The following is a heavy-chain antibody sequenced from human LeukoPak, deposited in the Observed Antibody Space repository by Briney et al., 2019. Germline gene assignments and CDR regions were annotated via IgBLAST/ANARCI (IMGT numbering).Heavy chain of an antibody. Sequence: PGGSLRLSCAASGFTFSSYSMTWVRQAPGKGLEWVSSISSSSSYIYYADSVKGRFTISRDNAKNSLYLQMNSLRAEDTAVYYCARDLGYSSSWKTYNWFDPWGQGTLVTVSS. V-gene: IGHV3-21*01. CDR1: GFTFSSYS. CDR3: ARDLGYSSSWKTYNWFDP. J-gene: IGHJ5*02. CDR2: ISSSSSYI. D-gene: IGHD6-13*01.